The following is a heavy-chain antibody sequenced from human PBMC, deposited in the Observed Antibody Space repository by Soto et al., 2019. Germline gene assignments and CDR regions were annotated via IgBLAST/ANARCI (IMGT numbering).Heavy chain of an antibody. CDR1: GFTFRNQD. J-gene: IGHJ4*02. Sequence: EVRLLESGGGLEQPGGSLRLTCVGSGFTFRNQDMRWVRQAPGKGLEWVSGISGRGGVTYYADSVKGRFTISRDNSKNTLYLQMNNLRANDTAVYYCAKDRQFRSYYESAGHYNDWGQGTLVTVSS. CDR2: ISGRGGVT. V-gene: IGHV3-23*01. D-gene: IGHD3-22*01. CDR3: AKDRQFRSYYESAGHYND.